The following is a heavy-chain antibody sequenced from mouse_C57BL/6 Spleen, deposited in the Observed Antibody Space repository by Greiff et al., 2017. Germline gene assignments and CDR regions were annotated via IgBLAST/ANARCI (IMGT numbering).Heavy chain of an antibody. CDR2: IRNKANNHAT. J-gene: IGHJ4*01. V-gene: IGHV6-6*01. Sequence: EVQVVESGGGLVQPGGSMKLSCAASGFTFSDAWMDWVRQSPEKGLEWVAEIRNKANNHATYYAESVKGRFTISRDDSKSSVYLQMNSLRAEDTGIYYCTRRDERAMDYWGQGTSVTVSS. CDR3: TRRDERAMDY. CDR1: GFTFSDAW.